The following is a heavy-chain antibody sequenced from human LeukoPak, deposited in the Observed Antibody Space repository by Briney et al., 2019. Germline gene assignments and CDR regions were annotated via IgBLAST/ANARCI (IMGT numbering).Heavy chain of an antibody. CDR1: GFTFSSYG. CDR3: ARDYLYYFDY. J-gene: IGHJ4*02. Sequence: PGGSLRLSCAASGFTFSSYGMHWVRQVPGKGLEWVAVIWYDGSNKYYADSVKGRFTISRDNAKNSLYLQMNSLRAEDTAVYYCARDYLYYFDYWGQGTLVTVSS. V-gene: IGHV3-33*01. CDR2: IWYDGSNK.